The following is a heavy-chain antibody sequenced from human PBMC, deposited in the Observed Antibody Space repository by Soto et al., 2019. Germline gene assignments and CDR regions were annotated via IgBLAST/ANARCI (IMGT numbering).Heavy chain of an antibody. J-gene: IGHJ4*02. V-gene: IGHV4-30-2*03. CDR1: GGSISSGGYS. D-gene: IGHD3-22*01. CDR3: ARLLYDSVGFYYFDY. Sequence: PPETLSLTCAVSGGSISSGGYSWSWIRQPPGKGLEWIGTIHYSGRTYDNPSLKSRVTTSVETSKNQFSLRLSSVTAADTAVYFCARLLYDSVGFYYFDYWGQGILVTVSS. CDR2: IHYSGRT.